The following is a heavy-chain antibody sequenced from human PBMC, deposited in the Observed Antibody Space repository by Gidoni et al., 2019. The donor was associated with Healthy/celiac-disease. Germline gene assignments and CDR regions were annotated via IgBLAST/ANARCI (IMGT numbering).Heavy chain of an antibody. CDR1: GFTFTSSA. D-gene: IGHD2-15*01. Sequence: QMQLVQSGPEVKKPGTSVKVSCKASGFTFTSSAVQWVRQARGQRLEWIGWIVVGSGNTNYAQKFQERVTITRDMSTSTAYMELSSLRSEDTAVYYCAADPAGCSGGSCKAHYGMDVWGQGTTVTVSS. V-gene: IGHV1-58*01. CDR3: AADPAGCSGGSCKAHYGMDV. J-gene: IGHJ6*02. CDR2: IVVGSGNT.